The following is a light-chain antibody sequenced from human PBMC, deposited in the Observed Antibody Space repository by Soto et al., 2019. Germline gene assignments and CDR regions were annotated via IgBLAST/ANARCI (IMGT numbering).Light chain of an antibody. CDR1: SSDVGGYNY. Sequence: QSVLTQPRSVSGSPGQSVTMSCTGTSSDVGGYNYVSWYQQHPGKAPKLMIYDVSKRPSGVPDRFSGSKSGNTASLTISGLQAEDEADYFCFSFTTDWTHVFGTGTKVTVL. J-gene: IGLJ1*01. CDR2: DVS. V-gene: IGLV2-11*01. CDR3: FSFTTDWTHV.